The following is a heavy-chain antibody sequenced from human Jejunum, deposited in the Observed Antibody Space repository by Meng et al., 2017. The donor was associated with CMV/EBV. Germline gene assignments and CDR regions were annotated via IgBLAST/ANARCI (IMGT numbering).Heavy chain of an antibody. CDR2: IFYSGT. J-gene: IGHJ3*02. CDR1: GGSISNSY. V-gene: IGHV4-59*01. Sequence: LSCTVSGGSISNSYWSWIRQPPGKGLEWIGYIFYSGTYNPSLKSRVTISVDTAKNQVSLKLSSVSAADTAVYYCARVLFGANAFDIWGQGTMVTVSS. CDR3: ARVLFGANAFDI. D-gene: IGHD3-16*01.